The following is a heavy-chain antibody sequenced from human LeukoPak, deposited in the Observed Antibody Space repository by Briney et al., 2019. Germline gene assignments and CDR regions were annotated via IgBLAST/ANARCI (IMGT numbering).Heavy chain of an antibody. D-gene: IGHD3-10*02. CDR3: AELGITMIGGV. Sequence: GGSLRLSCAASGFTFSDYWMHWVRQAPGKGLVWVSRISSDGSRVTYADSVKGRFTISRDNAKNALYLQMNSLRAEDTAVYYCAELGITMIGGVWGKGTTVTISS. CDR2: ISSDGSRV. J-gene: IGHJ6*04. CDR1: GFTFSDYW. V-gene: IGHV3-74*01.